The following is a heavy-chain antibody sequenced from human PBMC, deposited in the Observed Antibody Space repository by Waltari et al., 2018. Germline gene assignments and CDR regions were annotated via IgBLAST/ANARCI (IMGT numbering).Heavy chain of an antibody. CDR1: GYSISRGYY. J-gene: IGHJ4*02. D-gene: IGHD1-1*01. Sequence: QVQLQESGPGLVKPSQTLSPTCTVSGYSISRGYYWGWSRQPPGKGLEWIGSIYHSGSTSYNPAVESRVTIAVGTSKNPCSLKLSSVTAADTAVYYCARRANWNVGGGYWGQGTLVTVSS. V-gene: IGHV4-38-2*02. CDR3: ARRANWNVGGGY. CDR2: IYHSGST.